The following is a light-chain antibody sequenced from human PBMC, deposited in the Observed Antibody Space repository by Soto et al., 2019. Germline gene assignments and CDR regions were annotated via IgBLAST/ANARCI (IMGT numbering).Light chain of an antibody. V-gene: IGLV2-23*01. CDR2: EGS. CDR1: SSDVGSYNL. Sequence: QFLLTQPSSGSRVPGQGSTISCTGTSSDVGSYNLVSWYQQHPGKAPKLMIYEGSKRPSGVSNRFSGSKSGNTASLTISGLQAEDEADYYCCSYAGSSTSLYVFGTGTKVTVL. J-gene: IGLJ1*01. CDR3: CSYAGSSTSLYV.